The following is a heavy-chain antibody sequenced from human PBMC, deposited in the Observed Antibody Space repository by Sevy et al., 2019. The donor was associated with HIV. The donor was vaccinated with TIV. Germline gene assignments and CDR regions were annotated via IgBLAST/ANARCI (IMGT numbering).Heavy chain of an antibody. D-gene: IGHD6-13*01. CDR2: IYYSGST. Sequence: SETLSLTCTVSGGSVSSGSYYWSWIRQPPGKGLEWIGYIYYSGSTNYNPSLKSRVTISVDTSKNQFSLKLSSVTAADTAVYYCARANVIAAAGGYYYGMDVWGQGTTVTVSS. CDR3: ARANVIAAAGGYYYGMDV. V-gene: IGHV4-61*01. J-gene: IGHJ6*02. CDR1: GGSVSSGSYY.